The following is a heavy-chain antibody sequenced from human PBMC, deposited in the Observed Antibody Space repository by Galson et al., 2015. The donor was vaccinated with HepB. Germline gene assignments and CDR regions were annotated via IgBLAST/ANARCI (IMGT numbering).Heavy chain of an antibody. CDR2: ISWDGGST. D-gene: IGHD2-2*01. J-gene: IGHJ4*02. CDR3: AKDMFSCSSTSCYCPDCISPDY. CDR1: GFTFDDYT. Sequence: SLRLSCAASGFTFDDYTMHWVRQAPGKGLEWVSLISWDGGSTYYADSVKGRFTISRDNSKNSLYLQMNSLRTEDTALYYCAKDMFSCSSTSCYCPDCISPDYWGQGTLVTVSS. V-gene: IGHV3-43*01.